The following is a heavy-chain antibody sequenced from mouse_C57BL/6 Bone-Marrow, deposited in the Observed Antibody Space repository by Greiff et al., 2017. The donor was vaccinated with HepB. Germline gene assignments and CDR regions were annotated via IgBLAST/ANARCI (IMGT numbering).Heavy chain of an antibody. Sequence: EVQGVESGGGLVQPKGSLKLSCAASGFSFNTYAMNWVRQAPGKGLEWVARIRSKSNNYATYYADSVKDRFTISRDDSESMLYLQMNNLKTEDTAMYYCVRHGDYYGSSYSYWYFDVWGTGTTVTVSS. V-gene: IGHV10-1*01. J-gene: IGHJ1*03. CDR3: VRHGDYYGSSYSYWYFDV. D-gene: IGHD1-1*01. CDR1: GFSFNTYA. CDR2: IRSKSNNYAT.